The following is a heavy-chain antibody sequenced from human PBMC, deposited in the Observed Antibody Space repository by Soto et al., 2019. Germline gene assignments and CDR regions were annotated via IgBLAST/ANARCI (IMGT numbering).Heavy chain of an antibody. V-gene: IGHV3-53*01. CDR3: ARDSMVRGVSTYYYYGMDV. J-gene: IGHJ6*02. CDR1: GFTVSSNY. Sequence: GGSLRLSCAASGFTVSSNYMSWVRQAPGKGLEWVSVIYSGGSTYYADSVKGRFTISRDNSKNTLYLQMNSLRAEDTAVYYCARDSMVRGVSTYYYYGMDVWGQGTTVTVSS. CDR2: IYSGGST. D-gene: IGHD3-10*01.